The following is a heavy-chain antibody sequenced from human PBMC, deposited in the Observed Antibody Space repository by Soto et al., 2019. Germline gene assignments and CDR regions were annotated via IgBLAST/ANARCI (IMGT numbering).Heavy chain of an antibody. CDR2: TYYRSKLYN. D-gene: IGHD6-19*01. CDR1: GDSVSSNSAA. V-gene: IGHV6-1*01. J-gene: IGHJ4*02. Sequence: SQTLSLTCAISGDSVSSNSAAWNWIRQSPSKGLKWLGRTYYRSKLYNDYAVSVKSRITINPDTSKNQFSLQLNSVTPEDTAVYYCVRDRVAGHHEYFDYWGQGTLVTSPQ. CDR3: VRDRVAGHHEYFDY.